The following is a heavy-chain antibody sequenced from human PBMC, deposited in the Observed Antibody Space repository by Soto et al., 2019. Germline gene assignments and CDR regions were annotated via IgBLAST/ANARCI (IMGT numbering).Heavy chain of an antibody. CDR3: ARTTLTYYFHSNGYYFDY. V-gene: IGHV2-70*12. D-gene: IGHD3-22*01. CDR2: IDWDDEK. CDR1: GFSLSTTGVG. Sequence: SGPTLVNPTQTLTLTCTFSGFSLSTTGVGVGWIRQPPGKPLEWLALIDWDDEKYYSTSLKTRLTISKDTSKNQVVLTMTNMDPVDTATYYCARTTLTYYFHSNGYYFDYWGQGTLVTVSS. J-gene: IGHJ4*02.